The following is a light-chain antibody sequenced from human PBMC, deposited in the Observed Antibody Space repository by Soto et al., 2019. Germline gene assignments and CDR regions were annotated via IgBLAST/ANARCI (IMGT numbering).Light chain of an antibody. CDR2: EVT. J-gene: IGLJ3*02. CDR1: SSDVGGYNY. Sequence: QSALTQPASVSGSPGQSISISCTGTSSDVGGYNYVSWYQQHPGQAPRLMIYEVTNRPSGVSNRFSGSKSGNTASLTISGLQAEDEADYYCSSYTTSSTLVFGGGTQLTVL. CDR3: SSYTTSSTLV. V-gene: IGLV2-14*01.